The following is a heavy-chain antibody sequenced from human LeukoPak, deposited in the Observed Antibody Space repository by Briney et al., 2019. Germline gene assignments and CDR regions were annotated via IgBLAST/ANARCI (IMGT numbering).Heavy chain of an antibody. J-gene: IGHJ4*02. V-gene: IGHV4-61*02. CDR3: ARDSLHYDFWSGYLS. CDR2: IYTSGST. CDR1: GGSISSGSYY. Sequence: PSQTLSLTCTVSGGSISSGSYYWSWIRQPAGKGLEWIGRIYTSGSTNYNPSLKSRVTISVDTSKNQFSLKLSSVTAADTAVYYCARDSLHYDFWSGYLSWGQGTLVTVSS. D-gene: IGHD3-3*01.